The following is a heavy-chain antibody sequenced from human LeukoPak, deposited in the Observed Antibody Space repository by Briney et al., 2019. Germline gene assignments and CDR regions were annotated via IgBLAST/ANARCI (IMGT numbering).Heavy chain of an antibody. Sequence: PGGSLRLSCAASGFTFSSYSMNWVRQAPGKGLEWVSSISSSSSYIYYADSVKGRFTISRDNAKNSLCLQMNSLRAEDTAVYYCAREGGYYDILTGYLYYYYGMDVWGQGTTVTVSS. D-gene: IGHD3-9*01. CDR2: ISSSSSYI. V-gene: IGHV3-21*01. CDR3: AREGGYYDILTGYLYYYYGMDV. CDR1: GFTFSSYS. J-gene: IGHJ6*02.